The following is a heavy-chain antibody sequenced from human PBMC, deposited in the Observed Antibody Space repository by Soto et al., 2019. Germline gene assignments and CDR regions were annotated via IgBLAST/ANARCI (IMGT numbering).Heavy chain of an antibody. CDR1: GDSIGSSSSY. D-gene: IGHD3-10*01. J-gene: IGHJ4*02. Sequence: QLQLQESGPGLVKPSETLSLTCTVSGDSIGSSSSYWGWIRQPPGKGLEWIAIISYSGTTYYTPPLKSRLTISVDTSNNQFPLTLASVTAADTAVYYCARRNYPYYFDYWGQGTLVTVSS. CDR3: ARRNYPYYFDY. V-gene: IGHV4-39*01. CDR2: ISYSGTT.